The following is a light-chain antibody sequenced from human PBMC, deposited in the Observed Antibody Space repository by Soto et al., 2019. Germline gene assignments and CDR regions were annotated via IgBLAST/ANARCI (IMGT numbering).Light chain of an antibody. V-gene: IGKV3-20*01. CDR3: QQYGSSPLT. CDR1: QYVSTTF. J-gene: IGKJ4*01. CDR2: GTS. Sequence: EIVLTQSPGTLSLSPGKRATLSCRASQYVSTTFFAWYQQKPGQAPRLLIYGTSNRATGIPDRFSGSGSGTDFTLTISRPEPEDFAVYYCQQYGSSPLTFGGGTRMEIK.